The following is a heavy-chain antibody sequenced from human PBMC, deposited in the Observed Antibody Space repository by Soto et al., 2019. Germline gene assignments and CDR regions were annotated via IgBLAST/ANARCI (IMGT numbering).Heavy chain of an antibody. D-gene: IGHD2-15*01. Sequence: SETLSLTCTVSGCSISSSSYYWGWIRQPTGKGLEWIGSIYYSGSTYHNPSLKSRVTISVDTSKNHFSLKLSSVTAADTAVYYCARLVSYLAVVAATPVYFDYWGQGTLVTVSS. V-gene: IGHV4-39*01. CDR1: GCSISSSSYY. J-gene: IGHJ4*02. CDR3: ARLVSYLAVVAATPVYFDY. CDR2: IYYSGST.